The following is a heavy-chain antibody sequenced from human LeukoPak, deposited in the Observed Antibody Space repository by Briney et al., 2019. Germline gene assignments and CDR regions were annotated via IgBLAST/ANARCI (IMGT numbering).Heavy chain of an antibody. V-gene: IGHV3-66*01. CDR3: ARIRGWYGAS. J-gene: IGHJ4*02. Sequence: GGSLRLSCAASGFTDSSKHIKWVRQAPGKGLEWVSSIDYRGGSTLYADSVMGRFTISRDNSKNTLYLQLNSLSADDTAVYYCARIRGWYGASWGQGTLVTVSS. CDR2: IDYRGGST. CDR1: GFTDSSKH. D-gene: IGHD6-19*01.